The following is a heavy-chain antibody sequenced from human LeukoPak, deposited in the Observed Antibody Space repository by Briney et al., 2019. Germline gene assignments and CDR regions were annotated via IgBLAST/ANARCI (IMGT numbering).Heavy chain of an antibody. CDR3: ARDQDYGGNFDFDY. V-gene: IGHV3-23*01. CDR2: ISGSGGST. J-gene: IGHJ4*02. D-gene: IGHD4-23*01. Sequence: GGSLRLSCAASGFTFTNYALSWVRQAPGKGLEWVSAISGSGGSTFYADSVKGRFTISRDNSKNTLYLQINSLRAEDTAVSYCARDQDYGGNFDFDYWGQGTLVTVSS. CDR1: GFTFTNYA.